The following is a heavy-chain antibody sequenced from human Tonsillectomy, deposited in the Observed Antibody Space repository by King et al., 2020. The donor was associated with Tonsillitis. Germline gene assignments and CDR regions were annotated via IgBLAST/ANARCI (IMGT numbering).Heavy chain of an antibody. D-gene: IGHD2-15*01. J-gene: IGHJ4*02. CDR1: GGSFSGYY. CDR2: INHSGST. V-gene: IGHV4-34*01. Sequence: VQLQQWGAGLLKPSETLSLTCAVSGGSFSGYYWSWIRQPPGKGLEWIGEINHSGSTDYNPSLKSRVPISLDTSKNQFSLKLSSVTAADTAVYYCARDEVYCSGGTCYYLFDYWGQGTLVTVSS. CDR3: ARDEVYCSGGTCYYLFDY.